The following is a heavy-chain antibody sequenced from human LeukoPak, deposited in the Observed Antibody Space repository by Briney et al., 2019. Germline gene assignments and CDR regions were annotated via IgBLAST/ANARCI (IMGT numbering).Heavy chain of an antibody. D-gene: IGHD3-22*01. CDR2: IIPLFGTV. J-gene: IGHJ3*02. V-gene: IGHV1-69*13. Sequence: GASVKVSCKSSGYTFTRHYMHWVRQAPGQGLEWMGGIIPLFGTVNYARKFQGRVTITADASTTAYMELSTLRSEDTAVYYCARGATTYAYDSGAYYRGFDIWGQGTMVTVSS. CDR1: GYTFTRHY. CDR3: ARGATTYAYDSGAYYRGFDI.